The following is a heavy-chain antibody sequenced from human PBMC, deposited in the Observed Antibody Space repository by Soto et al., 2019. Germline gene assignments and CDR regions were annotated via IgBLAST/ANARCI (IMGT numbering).Heavy chain of an antibody. CDR3: GIAAGEYYYGMAV. CDR2: ISSSSSYM. Sequence: LRVSCAASGFTFSTYSMNWVRQVPGKGLEWVSSISSSSSYMYYADSVKGRFTISRDNAKNSLYLQMNSLRAEDTAVYYCGIAAGEYYYGMAVWGQGTTVTVSS. D-gene: IGHD3-10*01. V-gene: IGHV3-21*01. CDR1: GFTFSTYS. J-gene: IGHJ6*02.